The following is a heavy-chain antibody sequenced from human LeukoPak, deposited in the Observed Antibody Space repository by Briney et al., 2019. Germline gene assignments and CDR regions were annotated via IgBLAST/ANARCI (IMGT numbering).Heavy chain of an antibody. CDR2: IYTSGST. CDR1: GGSISSYY. J-gene: IGHJ4*02. CDR3: ASGSSSWYVGY. D-gene: IGHD6-13*01. Sequence: MSSETPSLTCTVSGGSISSYYWSWIRQPAGKGLEWIGRIYTSGSTNYNPSLKSRVTMSVDTSKNQFSLKLSSVTAADTAVYYCASGSSSWYVGYWGQGTLVTVSS. V-gene: IGHV4-4*07.